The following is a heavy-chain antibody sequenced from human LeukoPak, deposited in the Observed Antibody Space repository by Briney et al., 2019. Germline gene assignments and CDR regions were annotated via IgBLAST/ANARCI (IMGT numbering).Heavy chain of an antibody. D-gene: IGHD2-2*03. CDR2: INHRGST. CDR1: GGSFSGYY. V-gene: IGHV4-34*01. Sequence: SETLSLTCAVYGGSFSGYYWSWIRQPPGKGLEWIGEINHRGSTNYNPSLKSRVTISVDTSKNQFSLKLSSVTAADTAVYYCARGRMDIVVVPAAIRNYFDYWGQGTLVTVSS. J-gene: IGHJ4*02. CDR3: ARGRMDIVVVPAAIRNYFDY.